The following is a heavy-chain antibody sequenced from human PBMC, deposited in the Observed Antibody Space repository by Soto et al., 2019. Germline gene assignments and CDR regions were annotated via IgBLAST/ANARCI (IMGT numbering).Heavy chain of an antibody. CDR2: ISHDENYK. D-gene: IGHD6-13*01. CDR3: TRGLRRTSSWNDDLDF. CDR1: GFTFNTYG. V-gene: IGHV3-30*03. Sequence: PGGSLRLSCAASGFTFNTYGMHWVRQTPGKGLEWVSFISHDENYKYYVDSVKGRFTISRDNSEKMLYLQLNSLRGEDTAVYFCTRGLRRTSSWNDDLDFWGQGTMVTVSS. J-gene: IGHJ3*01.